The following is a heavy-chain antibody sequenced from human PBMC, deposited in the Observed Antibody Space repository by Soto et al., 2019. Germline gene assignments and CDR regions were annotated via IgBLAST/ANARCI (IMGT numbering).Heavy chain of an antibody. J-gene: IGHJ6*02. CDR1: GDSVSSNSAA. V-gene: IGHV6-1*01. CDR2: TYYRSKWYN. Sequence: SSETLSLTCAISGDSVSSNSAAWNWIRQSPSRGLEWLGRTYYRSKWYNDYAVSVKSRITINPDTSKNQFSLQLNSVTPEDTAVYYCARAVPRYCSSTSCYDYYGMDVWGQGTTVTVSS. CDR3: ARAVPRYCSSTSCYDYYGMDV. D-gene: IGHD2-2*01.